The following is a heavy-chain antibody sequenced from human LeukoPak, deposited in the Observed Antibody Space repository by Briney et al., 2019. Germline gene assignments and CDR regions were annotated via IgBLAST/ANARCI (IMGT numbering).Heavy chain of an antibody. CDR2: ISVDNGNT. CDR3: ARKGEPKSSNLYYYYGMDV. D-gene: IGHD1-14*01. Sequence: ASVKVSCKASGYTFTSYGITWVRQAPGQGLEWMGWISVDNGNTNYAQKLQGRVTMTTDTSTSTAYMELRSLRSDDTAVYYCARKGEPKSSNLYYYYGMDVWGQGTTFTVSS. CDR1: GYTFTSYG. J-gene: IGHJ6*02. V-gene: IGHV1-18*01.